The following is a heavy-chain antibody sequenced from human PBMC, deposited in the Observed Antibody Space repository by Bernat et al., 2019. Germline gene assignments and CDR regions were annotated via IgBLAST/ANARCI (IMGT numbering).Heavy chain of an antibody. D-gene: IGHD6-13*01. Sequence: QVQLVESGGGVVQPGRSLRLSCAASGFTFSSYAMHWVRQAPGKGLEWVAVISYDGSNKYYEDSVKGRFTISRDNSKNTLYLQMNSLRAEDTAVYYCARIGTGRPFDPWGQGTLVTVSS. V-gene: IGHV3-30-3*01. CDR3: ARIGTGRPFDP. CDR1: GFTFSSYA. CDR2: ISYDGSNK. J-gene: IGHJ5*02.